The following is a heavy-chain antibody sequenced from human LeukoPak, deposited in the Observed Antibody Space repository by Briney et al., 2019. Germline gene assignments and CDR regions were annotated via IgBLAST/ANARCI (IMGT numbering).Heavy chain of an antibody. CDR2: IDWDDDK. V-gene: IGHV2-70*11. CDR1: GFSLRTSGMC. Sequence: ASGPTLVNPTQTLTLTCTFSGFSLRTSGMCVSWIRQPPGKALEWLARIDWDDDKYYSTSLKTRLTISKDTSKNQVVLTMTNMDPVDPATYYCARIPPQFWGFGPWGQGTLVTVSS. D-gene: IGHD3-16*01. J-gene: IGHJ5*02. CDR3: ARIPPQFWGFGP.